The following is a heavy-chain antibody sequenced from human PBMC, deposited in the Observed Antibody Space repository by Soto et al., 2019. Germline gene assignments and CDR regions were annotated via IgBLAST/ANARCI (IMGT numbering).Heavy chain of an antibody. Sequence: QVQLVQSGAEVRKPGSSVKVSCKASGGTFTSYTVIWVRQAPGQGLEWMGGITPMFGTTTYAQSLQGRVTITADESTSVAYMELSSLRSDDTAVYFCAREAGVAAAENYNGLDVWGQGTTVTVSS. CDR2: ITPMFGTT. CDR1: GGTFTSYT. J-gene: IGHJ6*02. D-gene: IGHD2-15*01. V-gene: IGHV1-69*01. CDR3: AREAGVAAAENYNGLDV.